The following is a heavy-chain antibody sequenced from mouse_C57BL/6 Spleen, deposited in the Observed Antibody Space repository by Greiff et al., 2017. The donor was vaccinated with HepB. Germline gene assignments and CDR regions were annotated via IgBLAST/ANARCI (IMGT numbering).Heavy chain of an antibody. V-gene: IGHV2-5*01. J-gene: IGHJ3*01. CDR2: IWRGGST. Sequence: QVHVKQSGPGLVQPSQSLSITCTVSGFSLTSYGVHWVRQSPGKGLEWLGVIWRGGSTDYNAAFMSRLSITKDNSKSQVFFKMNSLQADDTAIYYCAKEGDSIYYGSWFAYWGQGTLVTVSA. CDR1: GFSLTSYG. D-gene: IGHD2-1*01. CDR3: AKEGDSIYYGSWFAY.